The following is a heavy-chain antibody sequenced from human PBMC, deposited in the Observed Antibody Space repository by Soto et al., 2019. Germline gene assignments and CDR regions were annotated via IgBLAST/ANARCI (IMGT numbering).Heavy chain of an antibody. J-gene: IGHJ6*02. Sequence: GGSLRLSCAASGFTFSDSYMSWIRQAPGKGLEWISYITFSGNTVYYADSLKGRFTISRDNAKNSLYLQMNRLRAEDTAVYYCARVSWREKYGMDVWGQGTTVTAP. CDR2: ITFSGNTV. CDR1: GFTFSDSY. V-gene: IGHV3-11*01. CDR3: ARVSWREKYGMDV.